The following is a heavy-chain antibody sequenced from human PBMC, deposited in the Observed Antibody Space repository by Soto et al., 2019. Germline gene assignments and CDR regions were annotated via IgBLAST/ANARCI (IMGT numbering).Heavy chain of an antibody. CDR1: GFTFSSYS. J-gene: IGHJ4*02. D-gene: IGHD3-22*01. CDR2: ISSSSSYI. V-gene: IGHV3-21*01. Sequence: EVQLVESGGGLVKPGGSLRLSCAASGFTFSSYSMNWVRQAPGKGLEWVSSISSSSSYIYYADSVTGRFTISRDNAKNSLYLQMNSLRAEDTAVYYCARDRVYYDSSGYYYFDYWGQGTLVTVSS. CDR3: ARDRVYYDSSGYYYFDY.